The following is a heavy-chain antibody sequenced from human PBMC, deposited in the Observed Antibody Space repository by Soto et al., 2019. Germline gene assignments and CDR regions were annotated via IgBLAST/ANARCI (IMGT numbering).Heavy chain of an antibody. D-gene: IGHD5-12*01. Sequence: SETLSLTCTVSGGSISSSSYYWGWIRQPPGKGLEWIGSIYYSGSTYYNPSLKSRVTISVDTSKNQFSLKLSSVTAAATAVYYCARHLGGEWLRFRAPFDYWGQGTLVTVSS. CDR1: GGSISSSSYY. CDR2: IYYSGST. V-gene: IGHV4-39*01. J-gene: IGHJ4*02. CDR3: ARHLGGEWLRFRAPFDY.